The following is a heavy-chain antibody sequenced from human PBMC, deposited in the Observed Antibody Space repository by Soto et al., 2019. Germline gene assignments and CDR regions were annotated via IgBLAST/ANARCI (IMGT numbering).Heavy chain of an antibody. Sequence: EVQLVESGGGLIQPGGSLRLSCAASGFTVSSNYMSWVRQAPGKGLEWVSVIYSGGSTYYADSLKGRFTISRDKSKNKLYLQMNSLRDEDTAVDYCESDEGWYANWGQGTLVTVSS. CDR2: IYSGGST. V-gene: IGHV3-53*01. CDR1: GFTVSSNY. D-gene: IGHD6-13*01. J-gene: IGHJ1*01. CDR3: ESDEGWYAN.